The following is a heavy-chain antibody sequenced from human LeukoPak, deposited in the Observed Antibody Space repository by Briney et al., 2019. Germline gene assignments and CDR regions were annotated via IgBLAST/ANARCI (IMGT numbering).Heavy chain of an antibody. J-gene: IGHJ4*02. CDR1: GGSFSGYY. CDR3: AKDLGYDYVRGEGNFYDY. Sequence: SETLSLTCAVYGGSFSGYYWSWIRQPPGKGLEWIGEINHSGSTNYNPSLKSRVTISVDTSKNQFSLKLSSVTAADTAAYYCAKDLGYDYVRGEGNFYDYWGQGTLVTVSS. V-gene: IGHV4-34*01. D-gene: IGHD3-16*01. CDR2: INHSGST.